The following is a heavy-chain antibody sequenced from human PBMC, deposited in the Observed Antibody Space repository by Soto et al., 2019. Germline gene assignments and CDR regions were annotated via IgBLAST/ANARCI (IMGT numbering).Heavy chain of an antibody. D-gene: IGHD3-22*01. CDR1: GFTLSDYY. CDR2: ISISGTTI. CDR3: ARFRGDGYCYF. Sequence: QVQLVESGGGLVKPGGSLRLSCAASGFTLSDYYMTWIRQAPGKGLEWVSDISISGTTIHYADSVRGRFTISRDNAKNSLWLQMNTLRAEDTAVYYCARFRGDGYCYFWGQGTLVTVSS. V-gene: IGHV3-11*01. J-gene: IGHJ4*02.